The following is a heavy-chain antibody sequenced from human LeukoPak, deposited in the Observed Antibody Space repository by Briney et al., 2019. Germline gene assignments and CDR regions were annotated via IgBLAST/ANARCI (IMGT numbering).Heavy chain of an antibody. V-gene: IGHV3-21*01. D-gene: IGHD3-10*01. Sequence: GGSLRLFCAASGFTFSSYSMNWVRQATGKGLEWVTSISSSSSYIYYADSVKGRFTISRDNAKHSLYLQVNTLRDGDKGVYYWARNGGGFDYWGQGTLVTVSS. CDR1: GFTFSSYS. J-gene: IGHJ4*02. CDR2: ISSSSSYI. CDR3: ARNGGGFDY.